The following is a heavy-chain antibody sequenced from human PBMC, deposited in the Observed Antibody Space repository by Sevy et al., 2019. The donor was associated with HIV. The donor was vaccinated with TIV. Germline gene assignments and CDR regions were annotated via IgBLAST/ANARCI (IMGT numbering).Heavy chain of an antibody. J-gene: IGHJ4*02. Sequence: GGSLRLSCAASGFTFSSYWMSWVRQAPGKGLEWVANIKQDGSEKYYVDSVKGRFTISRDNAKNSLYLQMNSLRAEDTAVYLCARDNPYGAFDYWGQGTLVTVSS. D-gene: IGHD3-10*01. V-gene: IGHV3-7*03. CDR1: GFTFSSYW. CDR3: ARDNPYGAFDY. CDR2: IKQDGSEK.